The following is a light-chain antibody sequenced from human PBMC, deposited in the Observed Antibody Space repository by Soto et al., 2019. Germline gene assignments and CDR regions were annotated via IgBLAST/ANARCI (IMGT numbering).Light chain of an antibody. J-gene: IGKJ3*01. CDR1: QSVSSSY. V-gene: IGKV3-20*01. CDR3: QQYGSSPGREEFT. Sequence: EIVLTQSPGTLSLSPGERATLSCRASQSVSSSYLAWYQQKPGQAPRLLIYGASSRATGIPDRFSGSGSGTDFTLTISRLEPEDFAVYYCQQYGSSPGREEFTFGPGTKVDIK. CDR2: GAS.